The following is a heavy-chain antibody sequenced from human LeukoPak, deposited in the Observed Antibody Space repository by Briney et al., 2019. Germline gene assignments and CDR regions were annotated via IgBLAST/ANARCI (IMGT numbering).Heavy chain of an antibody. CDR3: TTYDDGGLGH. CDR1: GLSFSTAW. J-gene: IGHJ4*02. CDR2: IKSKSDDGTA. Sequence: PGGSLRLSCAASGLSFSTAWMGWVRQAPGKGLEWVGRIKSKSDDGTAVYTAPVKGRFTISRDDSKDTLYLQMNSLKTEDTAVYYCTTYDDGGLGHWGQGTLVTVSS. V-gene: IGHV3-15*01. D-gene: IGHD3-16*01.